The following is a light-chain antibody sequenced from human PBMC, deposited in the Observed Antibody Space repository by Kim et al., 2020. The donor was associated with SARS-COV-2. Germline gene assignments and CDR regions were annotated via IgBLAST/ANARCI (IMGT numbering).Light chain of an antibody. CDR3: CSYAGTHAL. CDR2: EVT. Sequence: QSALTQPASVSGSPGQSITISCTGTSSDVGSYNVVSWYQQHPGKAPKLIIYEVTKRPSGISSRFSGSKSGNTASLTISGLQTDDEAEYFCCSYAGTHALFGGGTKLTVL. V-gene: IGLV2-23*02. J-gene: IGLJ2*01. CDR1: SSDVGSYNV.